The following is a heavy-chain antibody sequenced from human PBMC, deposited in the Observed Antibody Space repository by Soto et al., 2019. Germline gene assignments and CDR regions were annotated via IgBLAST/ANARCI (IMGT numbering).Heavy chain of an antibody. J-gene: IGHJ6*03. CDR2: ISAYNGNT. V-gene: IGHV1-18*01. CDR3: ARVVLGYDMLTGYSHGDYYFMDV. D-gene: IGHD3-9*01. CDR1: GYTFTSYG. Sequence: ASVKVSCKASGYTFTSYGISWVRQAPGQGLEWMGWISAYNGNTNYAQKLQGRVTMTTDTSTSTAYMELRSLRSDDTAVYYCARVVLGYDMLTGYSHGDYYFMDVWGKGTTVTVSS.